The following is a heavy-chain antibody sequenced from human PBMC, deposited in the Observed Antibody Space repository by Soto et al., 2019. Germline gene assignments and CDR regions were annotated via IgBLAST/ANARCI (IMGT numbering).Heavy chain of an antibody. CDR3: AVFVEFRSSSFFDY. J-gene: IGHJ4*02. V-gene: IGHV2-5*02. CDR2: IYWDDDN. CDR1: GFSLSTSGAV. Sequence: SGPTLVTPTQTLTMTCTFSGFSLSTSGAVVGWIRQPPGKALEWLALIYWDDDNRYSPSLQSRLTITMDTSKNQVVLTMTNMDPVDTATYYWAVFVEFRSSSFFDYWGKGTLVTVSS. D-gene: IGHD6-6*01.